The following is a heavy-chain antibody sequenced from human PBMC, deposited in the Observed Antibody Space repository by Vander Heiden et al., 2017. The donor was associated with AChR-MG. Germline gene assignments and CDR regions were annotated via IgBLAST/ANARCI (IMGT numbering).Heavy chain of an antibody. D-gene: IGHD2-15*01. CDR2: MSYDGSNE. Sequence: QAQLVESGGGVVQPGRSLRLSCAVPGVTFSSYAMHWSRPAPGKGLEWVAVMSYDGSNEYYADSVKGRFTISRDNSKNTLYLQMNSLRAEDTALYYCARAVVVAITYHFDHWGQGTLVTVSS. V-gene: IGHV3-30-3*01. CDR1: GVTFSSYA. CDR3: ARAVVVAITYHFDH. J-gene: IGHJ4*02.